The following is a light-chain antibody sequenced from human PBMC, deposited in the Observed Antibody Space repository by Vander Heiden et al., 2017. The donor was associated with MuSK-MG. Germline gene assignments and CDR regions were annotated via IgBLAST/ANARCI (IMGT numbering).Light chain of an antibody. CDR2: DVS. Sequence: EIVLTQSPATLSLSPGERATLSCRASQSVTTSLAWYQQKPGQAPRLLIYDVSNRATGIPARFSGSGSGTDFTLTISSLEPEDFAVYYCQQCDNWPSSFGQGTKLEIK. CDR3: QQCDNWPSS. CDR1: QSVTTS. V-gene: IGKV3-11*01. J-gene: IGKJ2*04.